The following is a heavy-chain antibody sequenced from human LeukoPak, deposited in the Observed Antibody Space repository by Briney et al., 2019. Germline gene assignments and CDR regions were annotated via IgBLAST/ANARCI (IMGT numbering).Heavy chain of an antibody. J-gene: IGHJ4*02. V-gene: IGHV3-30*02. CDR2: IRYGGGNK. CDR3: AKRKDASGSYHTQPYFDY. D-gene: IGHD3-10*01. CDR1: GFTFNYYD. Sequence: PGGSLRLSCAASGFTFNYYDMNWVRQAPGRGLEWLAFIRYGGGNKYYADSVKRGFTLSRDTSENTLYLEMNSLRAEDTAVYNCAKRKDASGSYHTQPYFDYWGQGTLVTVSS.